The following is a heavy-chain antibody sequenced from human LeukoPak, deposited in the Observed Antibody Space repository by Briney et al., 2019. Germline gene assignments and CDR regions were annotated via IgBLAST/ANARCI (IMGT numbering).Heavy chain of an antibody. J-gene: IGHJ4*02. Sequence: SETLSLTCTVSGGSIISSSNYWGWIRQPLGKGLEWIGSIYYSGSTSYNPSLKSRVTISVETSKNQFSLKLSSVTAADTAFYYCARNHTHEGYGYYFDYWGQGTLVTVSS. CDR3: ARNHTHEGYGYYFDY. CDR1: GGSIISSSNY. V-gene: IGHV4-39*01. D-gene: IGHD4-17*01. CDR2: IYYSGST.